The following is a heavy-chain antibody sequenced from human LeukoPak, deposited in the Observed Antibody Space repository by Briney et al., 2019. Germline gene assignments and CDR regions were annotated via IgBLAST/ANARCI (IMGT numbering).Heavy chain of an antibody. CDR3: ARELLLVGLDY. Sequence: SETLSLTCTVSGGSISSYYWSWIRQPAGKGLEWIGRTYTSGSTNYNPSLKSRVTMSVDTSRNQFSLKLSSVTAADTAVYYCARELLLVGLDYWGQGTLVTVSS. CDR2: TYTSGST. J-gene: IGHJ4*02. CDR1: GGSISSYY. V-gene: IGHV4-4*07. D-gene: IGHD2-15*01.